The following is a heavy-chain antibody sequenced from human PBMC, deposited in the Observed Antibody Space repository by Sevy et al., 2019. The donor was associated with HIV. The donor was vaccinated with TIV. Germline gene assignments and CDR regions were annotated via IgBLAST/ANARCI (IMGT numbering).Heavy chain of an antibody. CDR1: GFTFSSYG. J-gene: IGHJ6*03. V-gene: IGHV3-33*06. CDR3: AKVGTRSGWYSYYYYYMDV. CDR2: IWYDGSNK. Sequence: GGSLRLSCAASGFTFSSYGMHWVRQAPGKGLEWVAVIWYDGSNKYYADSVKGRFTISRDNSKNTLYLQMNSLGAEDTAVYYCAKVGTRSGWYSYYYYYMDVWGKGTTDTVSS. D-gene: IGHD6-19*01.